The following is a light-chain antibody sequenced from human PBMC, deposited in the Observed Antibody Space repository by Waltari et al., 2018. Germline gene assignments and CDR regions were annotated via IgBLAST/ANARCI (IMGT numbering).Light chain of an antibody. Sequence: DIVMTQTPLSLSVTPGQPASIPCTSSQSLLHSDGKTYLYWYLQKPGQSPQLLICEGFDQLSGVPDRFSGSGAGTEFTLKVSLVEAEDVGVYYGMQSIQLPLDTGGQGTKLEIK. CDR3: MQSIQLPLDT. CDR2: EGF. CDR1: QSLLHSDGKTY. J-gene: IGKJ2*01. V-gene: IGKV2D-29*02.